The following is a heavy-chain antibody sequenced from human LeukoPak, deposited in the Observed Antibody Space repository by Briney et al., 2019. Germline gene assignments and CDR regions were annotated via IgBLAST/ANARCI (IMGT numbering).Heavy chain of an antibody. CDR1: GFTFSSYA. V-gene: IGHV3-23*01. J-gene: IGHJ4*02. D-gene: IGHD5-18*01. CDR2: ISGSGGST. Sequence: GGSLRLSCAASGFTFSSYAMSWVRQAPGKGLEWVSAISGSGGSTYYADSVKGRFTISRDNSKNTLYLQMNSLRAEDTAAYYCAKRSNTAMGPRPYYFDYWGQGTLVTVSS. CDR3: AKRSNTAMGPRPYYFDY.